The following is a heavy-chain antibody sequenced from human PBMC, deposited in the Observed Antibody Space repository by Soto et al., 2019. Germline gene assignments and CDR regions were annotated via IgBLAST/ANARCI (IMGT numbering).Heavy chain of an antibody. V-gene: IGHV3-48*03. CDR2: ISSSGSSR. CDR3: AIEGSSDAYAI. D-gene: IGHD3-10*01. CDR1: GFTFSSSQ. Sequence: VGSLRLSCAASGFTFSSSQMNWVRQAPGKGLEWLSYISSSGSSRYYADSVKGRFTIARDNAKNSLYLQMNSLRVEDTAVYYCAIEGSSDAYAIWGQGTKVTVSS. J-gene: IGHJ3*02.